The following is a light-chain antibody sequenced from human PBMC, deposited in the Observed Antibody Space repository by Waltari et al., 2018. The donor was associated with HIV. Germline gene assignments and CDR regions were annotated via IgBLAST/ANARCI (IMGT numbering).Light chain of an antibody. CDR3: LQSFTPPLT. Sequence: DIQLTQTRSSLSAYVEDRVTITCGSNQNIDTFLSLYQQEPGRAPRLLFDHTYSFQSGVPTRFLGSESGTYFTLTISGLQPDDFATYFCLQSFTPPLTFGPGTTLDIK. CDR1: QNIDTF. CDR2: HTY. V-gene: IGKV1-39*01. J-gene: IGKJ3*01.